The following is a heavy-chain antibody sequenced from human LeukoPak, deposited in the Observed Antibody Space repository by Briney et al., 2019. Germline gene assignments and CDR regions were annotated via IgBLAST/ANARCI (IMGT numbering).Heavy chain of an antibody. Sequence: PGRSLRLSCTTSGFTFGDYAMSWVRQAPGKGLVWVSRINSDGSSTTYADSVKGRFTISRDNAKNTLYLQMNSLRAEDTAVYYCARDQILTNLPHDAFDIWGQGTMVTVSS. CDR3: ARDQILTNLPHDAFDI. D-gene: IGHD2/OR15-2a*01. CDR2: INSDGSST. J-gene: IGHJ3*02. V-gene: IGHV3-74*01. CDR1: GFTFGDYA.